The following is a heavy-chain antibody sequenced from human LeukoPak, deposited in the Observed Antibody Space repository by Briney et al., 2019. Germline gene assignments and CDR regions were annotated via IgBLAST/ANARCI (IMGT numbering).Heavy chain of an antibody. D-gene: IGHD4-17*01. CDR2: IGSRSSYI. CDR1: GFTFSSYA. Sequence: GGSLRLSCAASGFTFSSYAMSWVRQAPGKGLEWVSAIGSRSSYIFYADSVKGRFTISRDNAKNSLYLQMNSLRAEDTAVYYCARLPTVTTYGYWGQGTLVTVSS. CDR3: ARLPTVTTYGY. J-gene: IGHJ4*02. V-gene: IGHV3-21*01.